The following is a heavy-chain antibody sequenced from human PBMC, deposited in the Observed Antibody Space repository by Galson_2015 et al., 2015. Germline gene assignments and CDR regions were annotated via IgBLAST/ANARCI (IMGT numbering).Heavy chain of an antibody. CDR1: GFTFSTFD. D-gene: IGHD1-14*01. Sequence: SLRLSCAASGFTFSTFDMNWVRQAPGKGLEWVSYLGSNDRTKYYADSVKGRFTISRDNAKNSLYLQMNSLRAEDTALYYCAREDRSDAFDIWGQGTMVTVSS. CDR3: AREDRSDAFDI. CDR2: LGSNDRTK. J-gene: IGHJ3*02. V-gene: IGHV3-48*03.